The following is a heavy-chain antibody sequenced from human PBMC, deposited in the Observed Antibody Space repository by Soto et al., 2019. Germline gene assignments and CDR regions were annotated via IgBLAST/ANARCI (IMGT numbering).Heavy chain of an antibody. CDR1: GGSISSYY. J-gene: IGHJ4*02. V-gene: IGHV4-59*01. Sequence: SETLSLTCTVSGGSISSYYWSWIRQPPGKGLEWIGYIYYSGSTNYNPSLKSRVTISVDTSKNQFSLKLSSVTAADTAVYYCARRGSYYMGLASDYWGQGTMVTVSS. D-gene: IGHD1-26*01. CDR3: ARRGSYYMGLASDY. CDR2: IYYSGST.